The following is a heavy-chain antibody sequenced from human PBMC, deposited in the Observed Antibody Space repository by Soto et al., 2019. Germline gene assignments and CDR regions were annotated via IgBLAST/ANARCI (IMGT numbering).Heavy chain of an antibody. D-gene: IGHD4-17*01. CDR3: ASPPAWSMTTVTNDAFDI. J-gene: IGHJ3*02. V-gene: IGHV4-39*01. CDR2: IYYSGST. CDR1: GGSISSSSYY. Sequence: QLQLQESGPGLVKPSETLSLTCTVSGGSISSSSYYWGWIRQPPGKGLEWIGSIYYSGSTYYNPSLKSRVTISVDTSKNQFSLKLSSVTAADTAVYYCASPPAWSMTTVTNDAFDIWGQGTMVTVSS.